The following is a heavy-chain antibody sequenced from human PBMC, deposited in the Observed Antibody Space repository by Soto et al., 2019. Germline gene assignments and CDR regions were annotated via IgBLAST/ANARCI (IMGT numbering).Heavy chain of an antibody. CDR3: AHGSCFGADCYPNPYFYF. Sequence: QITLKESGPTLVKPTQTLTLTCTFSGFSLSTTEEGVGWIRQPPGKAPEWLALIYWDDDKRYSPSLKTRLTITKDTSKNQVVLTVTNVDPVDTATYYCAHGSCFGADCYPNPYFYFRGQGILVTVSS. D-gene: IGHD2-21*02. V-gene: IGHV2-5*02. CDR2: IYWDDDK. J-gene: IGHJ4*02. CDR1: GFSLSTTEEG.